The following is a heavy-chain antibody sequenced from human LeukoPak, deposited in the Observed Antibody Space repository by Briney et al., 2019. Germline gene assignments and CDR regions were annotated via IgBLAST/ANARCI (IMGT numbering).Heavy chain of an antibody. D-gene: IGHD5-12*01. J-gene: IGHJ4*02. CDR3: AREPTGYSGYDREYYFDY. V-gene: IGHV1-69*04. CDR1: GGTFSSYA. Sequence: GSSVKVSCKASGGTFSSYAISWVRQAPGQGLEWMGRIIPILGIANYAQKFQGRVTITADKSTSTAYMELSSLRSEDTAVYYCAREPTGYSGYDREYYFDYWGQGTLVTVSS. CDR2: IIPILGIA.